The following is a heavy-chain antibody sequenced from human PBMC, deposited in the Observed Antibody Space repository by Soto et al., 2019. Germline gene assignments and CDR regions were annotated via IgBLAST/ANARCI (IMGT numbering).Heavy chain of an antibody. CDR1: GGTFSSYA. J-gene: IGHJ4*02. D-gene: IGHD6-19*01. CDR2: IIPIFGTA. V-gene: IGHV1-69*06. CDR3: ARDVSYSSGWGGTDY. Sequence: QVQLVQSGAEVKKPGSSVKVSCKASGGTFSSYAISWVRQAPGQGLEWMGGIIPIFGTANYAQKFQGRVTITADKSTSPAYMELSSLRSEETAVYYCARDVSYSSGWGGTDYWGQGTLVTVSS.